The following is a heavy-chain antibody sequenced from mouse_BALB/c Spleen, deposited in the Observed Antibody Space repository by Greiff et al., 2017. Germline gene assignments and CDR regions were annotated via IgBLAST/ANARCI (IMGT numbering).Heavy chain of an antibody. D-gene: IGHD1-1*01. CDR2: IDPENGDT. CDR1: GFNIKDYY. V-gene: IGHV14-4*02. Sequence: DVKLQESGAELVRSGASVKLSCTASGFNIKDYYMHWVKQRPEQGLEWIGWIDPENGDTEYAPKFQGKATMTADTSSNTAYLQLSSLTSEDTAVYYCARNYYGSSYWFAYWGQGTLVTVSA. J-gene: IGHJ3*01. CDR3: ARNYYGSSYWFAY.